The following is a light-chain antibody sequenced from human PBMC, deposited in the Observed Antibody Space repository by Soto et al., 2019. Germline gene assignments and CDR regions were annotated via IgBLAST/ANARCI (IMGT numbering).Light chain of an antibody. CDR1: QSVASN. CDR3: QQYGSSPLT. CDR2: GAS. V-gene: IGKV3-15*01. J-gene: IGKJ4*01. Sequence: EIVMTQSPATLSVSPGNRATLSCRASQSVASNLAWYQQKPGQAPRLLIYGASTRATGIPARFSGSGSGTDFTLTISRLEPEDVAVYYCQQYGSSPLTFGGGTKVDIK.